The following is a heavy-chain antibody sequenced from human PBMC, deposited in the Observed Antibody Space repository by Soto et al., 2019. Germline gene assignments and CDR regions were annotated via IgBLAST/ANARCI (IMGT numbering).Heavy chain of an antibody. Sequence: QVQLVQSGAEVKKPGSSVKVSCKASGGTFSSYAISWVRQAPGQGLEWMGGIIPIFGTANYAQKFQGRVTITADESTSXAYMELSSLRSEDTAVYYCARGPGQLLLSYYGMDVWGQGTTVTVSS. CDR1: GGTFSSYA. V-gene: IGHV1-69*12. D-gene: IGHD2-2*01. CDR2: IIPIFGTA. CDR3: ARGPGQLLLSYYGMDV. J-gene: IGHJ6*02.